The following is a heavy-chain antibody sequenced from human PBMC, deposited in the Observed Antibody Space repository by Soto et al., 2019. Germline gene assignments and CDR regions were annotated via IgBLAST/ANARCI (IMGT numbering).Heavy chain of an antibody. J-gene: IGHJ4*02. CDR3: AREIAAAGSHYFDY. V-gene: IGHV4-31*03. Sequence: SETLSLTCTVSGGSISSGGYYWAWIRKHPGKGLEWIGYIYYSGSTYYNPSLKSRVTISVDTSKNQFSLKLSSVTAADTAVYYCAREIAAAGSHYFDYWGQGTLVTVSS. D-gene: IGHD6-13*01. CDR2: IYYSGST. CDR1: GGSISSGGYY.